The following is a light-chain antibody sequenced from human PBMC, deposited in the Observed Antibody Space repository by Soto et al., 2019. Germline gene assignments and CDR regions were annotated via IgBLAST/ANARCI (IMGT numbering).Light chain of an antibody. CDR1: GSDVGGFNF. J-gene: IGLJ1*01. V-gene: IGLV2-14*03. Sequence: QSALTQPASVSGSPGQSITISCTGTGSDVGGFNFVSWYQQHPGKAPKLIIYDVSDRPSGVSNRFSGTKSGITASLTISGLQTEDDAAYYCSSYTGTTTLGYVFGTGTKLTVL. CDR2: DVS. CDR3: SSYTGTTTLGYV.